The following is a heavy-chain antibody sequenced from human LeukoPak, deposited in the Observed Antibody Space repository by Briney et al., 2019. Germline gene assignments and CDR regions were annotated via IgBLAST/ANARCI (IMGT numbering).Heavy chain of an antibody. CDR3: AREDRRDGYNFDY. CDR1: GFTFSSYE. J-gene: IGHJ4*02. CDR2: ISSSGSTM. D-gene: IGHD5-24*01. Sequence: QSGGSLRLSCAASGFTFSSYEMNWVRQAPGKGLEWISYISSSGSTMYYAESVKGRFTISRDSAENSLYLQMSSLRAEDTAVYYCAREDRRDGYNFDYWGQGTLVTVSS. V-gene: IGHV3-48*03.